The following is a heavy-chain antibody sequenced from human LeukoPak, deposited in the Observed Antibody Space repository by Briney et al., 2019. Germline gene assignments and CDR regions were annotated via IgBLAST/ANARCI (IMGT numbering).Heavy chain of an antibody. CDR1: GGTFSKFA. Sequence: SVKVSCKPSGGTFSKFAISWVRQAPGQGLEWVGGFIPILGTSNSAEKFQGRLTVTKDEFTGTSYMELSTLRSEDTAVYYCATDLADATYGFDIWGQGTMVTVSS. J-gene: IGHJ3*02. V-gene: IGHV1-69*05. D-gene: IGHD6-13*01. CDR3: ATDLADATYGFDI. CDR2: FIPILGTS.